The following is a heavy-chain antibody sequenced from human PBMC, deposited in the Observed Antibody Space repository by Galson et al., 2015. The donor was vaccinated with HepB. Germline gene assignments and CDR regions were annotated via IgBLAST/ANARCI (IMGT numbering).Heavy chain of an antibody. D-gene: IGHD5-18*01. J-gene: IGHJ2*01. CDR2: ISSSRSYI. CDR1: GFIFSNYN. CDR3: ARSVDTAMASDCYFDL. V-gene: IGHV3-21*01. Sequence: SLRLSCAASGFIFSNYNMNWVRQAPGKGLEWVSSISSSRSYIYHADSVKGRFTISRDNAKNSLYLQMKSLRAEDTAVYYCARSVDTAMASDCYFDLWGRGTLVTVSS.